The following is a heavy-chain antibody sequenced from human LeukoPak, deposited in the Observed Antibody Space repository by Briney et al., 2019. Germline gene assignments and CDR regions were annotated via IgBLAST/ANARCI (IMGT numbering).Heavy chain of an antibody. CDR1: GFTFSSYG. D-gene: IGHD1-26*01. Sequence: GGSLRLSCAASGFTFSSYGMHWVRQAPGKGLEWVAVISYDGSNKYYADSVKGRFTISRDNSKNTLYLQMNSLRAEDTAVYYCAKDPRWELYYYGMDVWGQGTTVTVSS. V-gene: IGHV3-30*18. CDR2: ISYDGSNK. CDR3: AKDPRWELYYYGMDV. J-gene: IGHJ6*02.